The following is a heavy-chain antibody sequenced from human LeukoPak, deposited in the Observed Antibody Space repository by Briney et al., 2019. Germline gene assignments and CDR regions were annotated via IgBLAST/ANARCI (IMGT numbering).Heavy chain of an antibody. CDR2: ISSSSSTI. Sequence: GSLRLSCAAAGFTFSSYSMNWVRQAPGKGLEWVSYISSSSSTIYYADSVKGRFTISRDNAKNSLYLQMNSLRAEDTAVYYCARVGLLWFGSDAFDIWGQGTMVTVSS. V-gene: IGHV3-48*04. D-gene: IGHD3-10*01. CDR1: GFTFSSYS. J-gene: IGHJ3*02. CDR3: ARVGLLWFGSDAFDI.